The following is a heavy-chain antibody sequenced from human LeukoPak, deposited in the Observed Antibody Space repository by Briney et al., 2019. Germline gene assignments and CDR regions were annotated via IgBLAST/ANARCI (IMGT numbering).Heavy chain of an antibody. CDR3: AREEQLGIIGY. J-gene: IGHJ4*02. CDR1: GGTFSSYA. V-gene: IGHV1-69*01. CDR2: ILTIFGTA. Sequence: ASVYVSCKASGGTFSSYAISWVRPAPEQGLEWVGGILTIFGTANYAQKYQGRVTITADESTSTAYMELSSLRSEDTAVYYCAREEQLGIIGYWGQGTLVTVSS. D-gene: IGHD6-13*01.